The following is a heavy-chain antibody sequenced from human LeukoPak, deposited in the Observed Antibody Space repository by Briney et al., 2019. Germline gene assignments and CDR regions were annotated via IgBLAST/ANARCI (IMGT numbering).Heavy chain of an antibody. Sequence: SETLSLTCTVSGNSISSYYWSWIRQPAGKGLEWIGRIYTSGSTNYNPSLKSRVTMSVDTSKNQFSLNLSSVTAADTAFYYCAREPTGLARYFDYGGQEPLVTVSS. CDR1: GNSISSYY. CDR3: AREPTGLARYFDY. CDR2: IYTSGST. J-gene: IGHJ4*02. D-gene: IGHD1-20*01. V-gene: IGHV4-4*07.